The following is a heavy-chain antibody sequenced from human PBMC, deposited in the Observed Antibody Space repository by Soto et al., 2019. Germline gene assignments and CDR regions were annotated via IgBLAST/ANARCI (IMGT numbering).Heavy chain of an antibody. V-gene: IGHV1-69*13. Sequence: GASVKVSCKASGGTFSSYAISWVRQAPGQGLEWMGGIIPIFGTANYAQKFQGRVTITADESTSTAYMELSSLRSEDTAVYYCARRRWIRGLDYYGMDVWGQGTTVTVSS. J-gene: IGHJ6*02. CDR2: IIPIFGTA. CDR1: GGTFSSYA. CDR3: ARRRWIRGLDYYGMDV. D-gene: IGHD2-2*03.